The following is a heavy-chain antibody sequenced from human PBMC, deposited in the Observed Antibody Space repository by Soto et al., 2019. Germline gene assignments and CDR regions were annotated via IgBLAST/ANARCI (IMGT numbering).Heavy chain of an antibody. V-gene: IGHV4-39*01. Sequence: PSETLSLTCTVSGGSISSSSYYWGWIRQPPGKGLEWIGSIYYSGSTYYNPSLKSRVTISVDTSKNQFSLKLSSVTAADTAVNYCVSVYCSSTSCLYYYYYMDVWGKGTTVTVSS. D-gene: IGHD2-2*01. J-gene: IGHJ6*03. CDR1: GGSISSSSYY. CDR3: VSVYCSSTSCLYYYYYMDV. CDR2: IYYSGST.